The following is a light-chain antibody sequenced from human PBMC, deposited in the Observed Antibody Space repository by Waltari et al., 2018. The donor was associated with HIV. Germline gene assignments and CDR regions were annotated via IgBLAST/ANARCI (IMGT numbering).Light chain of an antibody. CDR2: LNSDGNH. V-gene: IGLV4-69*01. Sequence: QLVLTQSHSASASLGASVKLTCTLSSGPSNYAIAWPQPHPEKGPRYLMKLNSDGNHIKGDGIPDRFSGSSSGAERYLTISSLQSEDEADYYCQTWATGSRVVFGGGTKLTVL. CDR1: SGPSNYA. CDR3: QTWATGSRVV. J-gene: IGLJ2*01.